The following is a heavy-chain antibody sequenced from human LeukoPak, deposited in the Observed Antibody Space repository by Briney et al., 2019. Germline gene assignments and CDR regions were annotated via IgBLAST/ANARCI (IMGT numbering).Heavy chain of an antibody. D-gene: IGHD4-17*01. Sequence: SETLSLTCAVSGGSFSGYYWSRIRQPPGKGLEWIGEINHSGSTNYNPSLKSRVTISVDTSKNQFSLKLSSVTAADTAVYYCARIAAVTTGNYYYYYMDVWGKGTTVTVSS. CDR2: INHSGST. J-gene: IGHJ6*03. CDR1: GGSFSGYY. V-gene: IGHV4-34*01. CDR3: ARIAAVTTGNYYYYYMDV.